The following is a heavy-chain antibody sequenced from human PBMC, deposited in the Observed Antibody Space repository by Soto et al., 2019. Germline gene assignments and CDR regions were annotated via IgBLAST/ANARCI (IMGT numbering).Heavy chain of an antibody. V-gene: IGHV3-74*01. J-gene: IGHJ4*02. CDR2: ISTDGSTT. CDR3: AARVVTPFDS. CDR1: GFTFSSYW. D-gene: IGHD2-21*02. Sequence: EVQLVESGGGLVQPGGSLRLSCAASGFTFSSYWMYWVRQAPGKGLVWVSRISTDGSTTNYADSVKGRFTISRDNAKNTLYLQMNSLRAEDTAVYYWAARVVTPFDSWGQGTLVTVSS.